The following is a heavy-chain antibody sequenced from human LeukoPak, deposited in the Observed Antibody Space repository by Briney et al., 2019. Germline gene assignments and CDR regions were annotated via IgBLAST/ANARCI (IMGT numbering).Heavy chain of an antibody. V-gene: IGHV4-59*01. CDR3: ARHHTSSKPIDY. CDR2: IYYSGST. J-gene: IGHJ4*02. CDR1: GGSISTYY. Sequence: SETLSLTCTVSGGSISTYYWTWIRQPPGRGLEWIGYIYYSGSTNYNPSPKSRVTISVDTSKNQFSLKLTSVTAADTAVYYCARHHTSSKPIDYWGQGTLVTVSS. D-gene: IGHD3-16*01.